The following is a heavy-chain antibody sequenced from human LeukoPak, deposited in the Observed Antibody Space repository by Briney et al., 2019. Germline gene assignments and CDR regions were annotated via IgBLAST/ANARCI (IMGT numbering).Heavy chain of an antibody. J-gene: IGHJ6*02. V-gene: IGHV6-1*01. CDR3: ARGQQWLVITPYYYYGMDV. CDR1: GDSVSSNSAA. Sequence: PSQTLSLTCAISGDSVSSNSAAWNWIRQSPSRGLEWLGRTYYRSKWYNDYAVSVKSRITINPDTSKNQFSLQLNSVTPEDTAVYYCARGQQWLVITPYYYYGMDVWGQGTTVTVSS. CDR2: TYYRSKWYN. D-gene: IGHD6-19*01.